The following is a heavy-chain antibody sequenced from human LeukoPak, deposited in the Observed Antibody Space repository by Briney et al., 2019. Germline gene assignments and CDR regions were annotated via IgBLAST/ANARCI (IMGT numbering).Heavy chain of an antibody. J-gene: IGHJ4*02. Sequence: GGSLRLSCTASGFTFSSYGMSWVRRAPGKGLERVSAISGGGTYNADSVKGRFTISRNNSKNTLSLQMNSLRVEGTAVYYCARQSPSQGTDYWGQGTLVTVSS. CDR2: ISGGGT. CDR3: ARQSPSQGTDY. V-gene: IGHV3-23*01. CDR1: GFTFSSYG.